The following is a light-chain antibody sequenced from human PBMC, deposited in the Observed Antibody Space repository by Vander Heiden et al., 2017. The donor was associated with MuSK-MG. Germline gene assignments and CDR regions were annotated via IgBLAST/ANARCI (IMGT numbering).Light chain of an antibody. V-gene: IGKV1-5*03. CDR3: QHYHSYPYT. Sequence: DIQMTQSPSIQSASVGDGVIITCRASQSMSTWLAWYQQKPGKARKLLIYKASSLESGVPPRFSGSGSGTEFTLTISSLQPDDFATYHCQHYHSYPYTFGQGNKLEIK. CDR1: QSMSTW. J-gene: IGKJ2*01. CDR2: KAS.